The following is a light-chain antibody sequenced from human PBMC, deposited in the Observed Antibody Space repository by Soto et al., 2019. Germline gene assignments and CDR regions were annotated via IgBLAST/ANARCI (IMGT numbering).Light chain of an antibody. CDR2: SAS. V-gene: IGKV3-20*01. Sequence: PWDRDTLSCRASRTVDGNYLAWYHQKPGQAPRLLIHSASTRAPGIPDRFSASGAGTDFNLTISRFEPEDCTVDYCQQYSAPPRTFGAGT. J-gene: IGKJ4*01. CDR1: RTVDGNY. CDR3: QQYSAPPRT.